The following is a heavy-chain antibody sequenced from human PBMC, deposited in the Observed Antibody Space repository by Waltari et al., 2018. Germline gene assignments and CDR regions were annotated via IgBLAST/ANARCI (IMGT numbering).Heavy chain of an antibody. CDR1: TFTKHG. CDR3: ARHYGSGWGPEDY. D-gene: IGHD3-10*01. Sequence: TFTKHGITWARQAPGQGLEWLGWISAHNGNTDSAPKLQGRVTMTTDTSTNTAFLDLRNLRSDDTAVYYCARHYGSGWGPEDYWGQGTLVTVSS. V-gene: IGHV1-18*01. J-gene: IGHJ4*02. CDR2: ISAHNGNT.